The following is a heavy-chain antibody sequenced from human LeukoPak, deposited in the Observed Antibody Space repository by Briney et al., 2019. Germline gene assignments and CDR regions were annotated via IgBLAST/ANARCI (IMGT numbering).Heavy chain of an antibody. CDR1: GFTFSSYG. D-gene: IGHD4-17*01. CDR3: AKPYGDYTGYADY. J-gene: IGHJ4*02. Sequence: GGSLRLSCAASGFTFSSYGMHWVRQAPGKGLEWVAVISYDGSNKYYADSVKGRFTISRDNSKNTLYLQMNSLRAEDTAVYYCAKPYGDYTGYADYWGQGTLVTVSS. V-gene: IGHV3-30*18. CDR2: ISYDGSNK.